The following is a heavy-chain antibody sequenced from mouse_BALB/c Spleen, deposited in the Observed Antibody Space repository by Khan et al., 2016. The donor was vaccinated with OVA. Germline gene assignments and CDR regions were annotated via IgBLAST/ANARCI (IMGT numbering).Heavy chain of an antibody. CDR3: ARHDYAGIAY. CDR1: GFTFSDYY. Sequence: EVELVESGGGLVQPGGSLKLSCATSGFTFSDYYMYWVRQTPEKRLEWVAYISYGGGNTYYPDTVQGRFTISRDNAKNTLYLQMSRLKSEDTAMYYCARHDYAGIAYWGQGTLVTVSA. D-gene: IGHD2-4*01. CDR2: ISYGGGNT. J-gene: IGHJ3*01. V-gene: IGHV5-12*02.